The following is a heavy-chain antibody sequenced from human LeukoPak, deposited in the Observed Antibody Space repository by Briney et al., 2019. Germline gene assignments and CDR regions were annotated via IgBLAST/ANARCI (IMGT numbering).Heavy chain of an antibody. CDR1: GFTFSSYW. CDR2: IYTGGST. V-gene: IGHV3-53*01. Sequence: PGGSLRFSCAASGFTFSSYWMSWVRQAPGKGLEWVSIIYTGGSTYYADSVKGRFTISRDNSKSTLDLQMNSLRAEDTAVYYCARDGDSSGYSIDYWGQGTLVTVSS. D-gene: IGHD3-22*01. CDR3: ARDGDSSGYSIDY. J-gene: IGHJ4*02.